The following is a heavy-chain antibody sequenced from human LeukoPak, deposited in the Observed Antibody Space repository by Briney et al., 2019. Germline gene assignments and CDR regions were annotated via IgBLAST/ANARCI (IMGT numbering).Heavy chain of an antibody. J-gene: IGHJ4*02. CDR3: VTPPPEDS. Sequence: GRSLRLSCAASGFTFSSYAMHWVRQAPGKGLEWVAVISYDGSNKYYADSVKGRFTISRDNSKNTLYLQMNSLRAEDTAVYYCVTPPPEDSWGQGTLVIVS. CDR2: ISYDGSNK. CDR1: GFTFSSYA. V-gene: IGHV3-30*04.